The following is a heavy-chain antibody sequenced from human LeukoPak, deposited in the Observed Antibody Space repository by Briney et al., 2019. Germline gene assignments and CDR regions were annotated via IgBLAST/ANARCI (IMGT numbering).Heavy chain of an antibody. CDR3: AKDIRYYDSSGYSPEWYYYYGMDV. D-gene: IGHD3-22*01. Sequence: GRSLRLSCAASGFTFDDYAMHWVRQAPGKGLEWVSGISWNSGSIGYADPVKGRFTISRDNAKNSLYLQMNSLGAEDTALYYCAKDIRYYDSSGYSPEWYYYYGMDVWGQGTTVTVSS. V-gene: IGHV3-9*01. CDR2: ISWNSGSI. CDR1: GFTFDDYA. J-gene: IGHJ6*02.